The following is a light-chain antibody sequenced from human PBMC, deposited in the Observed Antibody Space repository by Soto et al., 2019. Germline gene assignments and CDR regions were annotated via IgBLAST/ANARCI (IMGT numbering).Light chain of an antibody. CDR1: SSDVVSYNL. CDR3: FSYAGNSLNYV. CDR2: EAS. V-gene: IGLV2-23*01. Sequence: QSAQTQPASVSGSPGQSITISCTGPSSDVVSYNLVSWYQQHPGKAPKLMIYEASKRPSGISNRFSGSKSGNAASLTISGLQAEDEADYYCFSYAGNSLNYVFGTGTKLTVL. J-gene: IGLJ1*01.